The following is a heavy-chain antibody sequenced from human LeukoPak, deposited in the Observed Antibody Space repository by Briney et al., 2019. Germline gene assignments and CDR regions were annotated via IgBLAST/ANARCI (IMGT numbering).Heavy chain of an antibody. J-gene: IGHJ4*02. CDR1: GFTFDSYG. V-gene: IGHV3-30*02. D-gene: IGHD5-18*01. Sequence: GGSLRLSCAASGFTFDSYGMHWVRQAPGKGLEWVAFIQYAGSDKYYADSVKGRFTISRDNSKNTLYLQMNSLRAEDTAVYYCAKGWDVDTAIDYWGQGTLVTVSS. CDR2: IQYAGSDK. CDR3: AKGWDVDTAIDY.